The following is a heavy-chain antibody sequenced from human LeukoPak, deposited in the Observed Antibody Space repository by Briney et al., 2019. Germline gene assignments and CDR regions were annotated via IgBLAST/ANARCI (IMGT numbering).Heavy chain of an antibody. D-gene: IGHD5-24*01. CDR2: VKYAGDT. CDR3: IRDRPSGYFDL. J-gene: IGHJ4*02. Sequence: ASETLSLTCGVSDVSIRSGHYWGWIRQSPGTGLAWIGSVKYAGDTYYHPSLDGRATISLDTSKNQFSLKLNSVTAADTAVYFCIRDRPSGYFDLWGQGILVTVSS. CDR1: DVSIRSGHY. V-gene: IGHV4-38-2*01.